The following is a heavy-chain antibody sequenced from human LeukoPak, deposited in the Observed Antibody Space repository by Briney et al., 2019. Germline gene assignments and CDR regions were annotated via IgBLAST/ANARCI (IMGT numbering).Heavy chain of an antibody. Sequence: PSETLSLTCAVYGGSFSGYYWSWIRQPSGKGLEWIGEINHSGSTNYNPSLKSRVTISVDTSKNQFSLKLSSVTAADTAVYYCARRGGAYDFWSGYFYYFDYWGQGTLVTVSS. J-gene: IGHJ4*02. V-gene: IGHV4-34*01. D-gene: IGHD3-3*01. CDR3: ARRGGAYDFWSGYFYYFDY. CDR1: GGSFSGYY. CDR2: INHSGST.